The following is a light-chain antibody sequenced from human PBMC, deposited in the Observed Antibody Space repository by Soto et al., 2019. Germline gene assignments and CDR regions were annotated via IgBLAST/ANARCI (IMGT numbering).Light chain of an antibody. Sequence: QSALTQPPSASGSPGQSVTISCTGTSSDVGGYNYVSWYQQHPGKAPKLMIYEVSKRPSGVSDRFSGSKSGNTASLTVSGLQAEDEADYYCSSYAGSNKRVVFGGGTQLTVL. J-gene: IGLJ2*01. CDR2: EVS. CDR1: SSDVGGYNY. V-gene: IGLV2-8*01. CDR3: SSYAGSNKRVV.